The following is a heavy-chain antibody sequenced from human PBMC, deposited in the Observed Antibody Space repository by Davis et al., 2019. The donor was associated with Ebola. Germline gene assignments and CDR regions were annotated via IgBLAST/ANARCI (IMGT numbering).Heavy chain of an antibody. CDR2: INGNDGTT. Sequence: GGSLRLSCAASGFTFSSYAMSWVRQAPGKGPEWVSAINGNDGTTYYADSVQGRFTISRDNSKNTLYLQMNSLRAEDTAVYFCARADYDSDDSCDYWGQGTLVTVSS. CDR1: GFTFSSYA. J-gene: IGHJ4*02. V-gene: IGHV3-23*01. CDR3: ARADYDSDDSCDY. D-gene: IGHD3-3*01.